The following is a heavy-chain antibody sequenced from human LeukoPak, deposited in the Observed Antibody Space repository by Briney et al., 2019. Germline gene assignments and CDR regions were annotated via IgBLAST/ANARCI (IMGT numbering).Heavy chain of an antibody. Sequence: ASVKVSCKASGYTFTSYGISWVRQAPGQGLEWMGWISAYNGNTNYAQKLQGRVTMTTDTSTSTAYMELRSLRSDDTAVYYCASSSPSPWELLPPDYWGQGTLVTVSS. D-gene: IGHD1-26*01. J-gene: IGHJ4*02. CDR1: GYTFTSYG. CDR3: ASSSPSPWELLPPDY. V-gene: IGHV1-18*01. CDR2: ISAYNGNT.